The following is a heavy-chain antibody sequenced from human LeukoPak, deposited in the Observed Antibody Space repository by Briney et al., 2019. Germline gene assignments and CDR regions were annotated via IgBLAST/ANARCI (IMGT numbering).Heavy chain of an antibody. J-gene: IGHJ5*02. D-gene: IGHD4-17*01. Sequence: ASVKVSCKASGYTFTGYYMHWGRQAPGQGLEWIGWINPNSVGTNYAQKFQGRGTMTRGTSISTAYMELSRLRSDDPAVYYCATDRATVTTTWFAPWGQGTLVTVSS. CDR2: INPNSVGT. V-gene: IGHV1-2*02. CDR1: GYTFTGYY. CDR3: ATDRATVTTTWFAP.